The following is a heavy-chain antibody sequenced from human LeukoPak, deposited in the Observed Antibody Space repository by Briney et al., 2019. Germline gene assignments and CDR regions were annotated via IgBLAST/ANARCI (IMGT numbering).Heavy chain of an antibody. CDR2: ISSSSSYI. CDR3: ARDGNTMVRGVIYYYYYYMDV. V-gene: IGHV3-11*06. Sequence: GGSLRLSCAASGFIVSDYYMGWIRQTPGKGLEWVSSISSSSSYIYYADSVKGRSTTSRDNAKNSLYLQMNSLRAEDTAVYYCARDGNTMVRGVIYYYYYYMDVWGKGTTVTISS. D-gene: IGHD3-10*01. CDR1: GFIVSDYY. J-gene: IGHJ6*03.